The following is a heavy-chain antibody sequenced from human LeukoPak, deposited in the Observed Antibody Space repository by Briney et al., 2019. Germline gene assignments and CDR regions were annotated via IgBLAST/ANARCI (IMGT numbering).Heavy chain of an antibody. CDR3: ARRLGGSTNFEY. V-gene: IGHV4-34*01. D-gene: IGHD3-16*01. CDR2: IDHTGST. CDR1: GFTFSSYA. Sequence: GSLRLSCAASGFTFSSYAMSWVRQSPGKGLEWIGEIDHTGSTSYNPSFKSRVTISVDTSKNQFSLKLRSVTAADTALYYCARRLGGSTNFEYWGQGTLVTVSS. J-gene: IGHJ4*02.